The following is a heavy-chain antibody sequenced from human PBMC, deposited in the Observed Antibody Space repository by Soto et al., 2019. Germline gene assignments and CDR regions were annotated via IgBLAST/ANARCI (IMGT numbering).Heavy chain of an antibody. CDR1: GFTFSSYA. V-gene: IGHV3-23*01. J-gene: IGHJ3*02. CDR2: IDSSGGGT. CDR3: ARERGGYCSGTSCSRAFDI. D-gene: IGHD2-2*01. Sequence: GSLRLSCAASGFTFSSYAMSWVRQAPGKGLEWVSGIDSSGGGTFYADSVKGRFAISRDNSKSTLYLQMNTLRADDTAVYYCARERGGYCSGTSCSRAFDIWGQGTKVTVSS.